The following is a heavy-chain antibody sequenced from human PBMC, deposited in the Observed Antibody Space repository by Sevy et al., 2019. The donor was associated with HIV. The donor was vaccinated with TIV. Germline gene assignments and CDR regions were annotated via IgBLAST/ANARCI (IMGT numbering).Heavy chain of an antibody. CDR2: IWSDGSNK. J-gene: IGHJ4*02. CDR1: GFTFSDYG. Sequence: GGSLRLSCAASGFTFSDYGMHWVRQAPGKGLEWVAVIWSDGSNKYYGDSVNGRFTISRDSSTNTLFLQMNSLRVDDTAVYYCAREERSGTTTSFDYWGQGALVTVSS. V-gene: IGHV3-33*02. D-gene: IGHD1-7*01. CDR3: AREERSGTTTSFDY.